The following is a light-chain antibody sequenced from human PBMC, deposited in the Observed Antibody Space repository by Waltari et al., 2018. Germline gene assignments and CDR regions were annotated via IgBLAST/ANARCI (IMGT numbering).Light chain of an antibody. V-gene: IGLV2-14*01. CDR3: SSYTSSNTVI. CDR2: DVS. Sequence: QSALTQPASVSGSPGQSITISCTGTSSDVGGYNYVSWYQQYPGKVPKLMIYDVSKWPSGVFNRFSGSKSGNTASRTISGLQAEDEADYYGSSYTSSNTVIFGGGTKLTVL. J-gene: IGLJ2*01. CDR1: SSDVGGYNY.